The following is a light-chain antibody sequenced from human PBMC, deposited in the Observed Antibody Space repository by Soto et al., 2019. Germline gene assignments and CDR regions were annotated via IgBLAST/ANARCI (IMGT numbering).Light chain of an antibody. CDR2: GAF. CDR1: QSVGSS. CDR3: QQYINWPVYT. J-gene: IGKJ2*01. Sequence: EIVMTQSLATLSVSPGEGATLSCRASQSVGSSLAWYQQKPGQPPRILIYGAFTRVTGIPARFSGSGSGTEFTLTISSLQSEDFAVYYCQQYINWPVYTFGQGTKLEIK. V-gene: IGKV3-15*01.